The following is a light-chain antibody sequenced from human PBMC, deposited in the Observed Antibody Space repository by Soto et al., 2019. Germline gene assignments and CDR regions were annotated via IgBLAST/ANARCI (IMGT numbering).Light chain of an antibody. V-gene: IGLV1-44*01. CDR2: SNN. J-gene: IGLJ3*02. CDR3: AAWDDSLNGWV. Sequence: QSVLTQPPSASGTPGQRVTSSCSGSSSNIGSNTVNWYQQLPGTAPKLLIYSNNQRPSGVPDRFSGSKSGTSASLAISGLQSEDEADYYCAAWDDSLNGWVFGGGTKLT. CDR1: SSNIGSNT.